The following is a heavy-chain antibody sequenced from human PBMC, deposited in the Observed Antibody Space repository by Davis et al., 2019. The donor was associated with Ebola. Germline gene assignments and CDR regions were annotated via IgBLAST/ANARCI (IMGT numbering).Heavy chain of an antibody. CDR2: IRSKANSYAT. CDR1: GFTFSGSA. V-gene: IGHV3-73*01. CDR3: VRHRYCIGDVCSTRASFDY. D-gene: IGHD2-8*02. Sequence: GGSLRLSCAASGFTFSGSAMHWVRQASGKGLEWVGRIRSKANSYATAYAASVKGRFTISRDDSKNTAYLQMNSLKTEDTAVYYCVRHRYCIGDVCSTRASFDYWGHGTLVTVSS. J-gene: IGHJ4*01.